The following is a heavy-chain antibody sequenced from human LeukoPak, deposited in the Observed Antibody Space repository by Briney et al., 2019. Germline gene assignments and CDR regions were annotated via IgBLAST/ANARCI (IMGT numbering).Heavy chain of an antibody. V-gene: IGHV3-30*04. J-gene: IGHJ3*02. Sequence: GGSLRLSCAASGFNFSSYAMHWVRQAPGEGLDWVGLISYGGIDESYADSVKGRFTISRDSSKRTLYLQMNSLRAEDTAMYYCARESWSDSVAFDIWGLGTMVIVSS. CDR3: ARESWSDSVAFDI. CDR2: ISYGGIDE. D-gene: IGHD3-3*01. CDR1: GFNFSSYA.